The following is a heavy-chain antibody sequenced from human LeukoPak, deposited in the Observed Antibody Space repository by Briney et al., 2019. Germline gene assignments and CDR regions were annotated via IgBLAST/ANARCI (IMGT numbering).Heavy chain of an antibody. Sequence: GGSLRLSCAASGFTFSSYAMSWVRQAPGKGLESVSAISGSGGSTYYADSVKGLFTISRDNSKNTLHLQMNSLRAEDTAVYYCSRDLTTSSTAYFQHWGQGTLVTVSS. CDR1: GFTFSSYA. V-gene: IGHV3-23*01. CDR2: ISGSGGST. J-gene: IGHJ1*01. CDR3: SRDLTTSSTAYFQH. D-gene: IGHD6-6*01.